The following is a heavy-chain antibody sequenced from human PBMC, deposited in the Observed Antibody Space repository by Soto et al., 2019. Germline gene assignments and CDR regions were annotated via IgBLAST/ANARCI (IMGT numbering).Heavy chain of an antibody. J-gene: IGHJ6*02. V-gene: IGHV1-46*01. CDR2: MNPGTGGT. D-gene: IGHD1-26*01. CDR3: ASERVGHYSGMDV. Sequence: QVQLVQSGAEVKMPGASVKVSCKASGYTFTTYYVHWVRQAPGQGPEWMGVMNPGTGGTTYAQKFQGGVTMTRDTSTSTANMVLSFLTSEDTAVYYCASERVGHYSGMDVWGQGTTVTVSS. CDR1: GYTFTTYY.